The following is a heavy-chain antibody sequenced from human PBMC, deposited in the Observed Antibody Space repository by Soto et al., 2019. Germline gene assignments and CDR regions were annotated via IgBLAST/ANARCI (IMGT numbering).Heavy chain of an antibody. CDR3: ARNYGSGSSNYYDGMDV. CDR2: IYYSGST. J-gene: IGHJ6*02. D-gene: IGHD3-10*01. V-gene: IGHV4-59*01. Sequence: SETLSLTCTVSGGSISSYYWSWIRQPPGKGLEWIGYIYYSGSTNYNPSLKSRVTISVDTSKNQFSLKLSSVTAADTAVYYCARNYGSGSSNYYDGMDVCGQGTTVTVSS. CDR1: GGSISSYY.